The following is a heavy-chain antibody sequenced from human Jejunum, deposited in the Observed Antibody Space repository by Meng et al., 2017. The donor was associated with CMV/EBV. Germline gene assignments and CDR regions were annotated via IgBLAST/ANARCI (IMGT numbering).Heavy chain of an antibody. CDR1: GGSTTDY. CDR2: ISYSGTT. V-gene: IGHV4-39*07. CDR3: ARDMSIRWFYY. Sequence: LQLPESGPGRVKPSETLSLTCSVSGGSTTDYWGWIRQPPGKGLEWIGSISYSGTTYYNPSLKSRLTVSLDTSKTQFSLMLTSVTAADTAVYYCARDMSIRWFYYWGQGTLVTVSS. J-gene: IGHJ4*02. D-gene: IGHD3-3*02.